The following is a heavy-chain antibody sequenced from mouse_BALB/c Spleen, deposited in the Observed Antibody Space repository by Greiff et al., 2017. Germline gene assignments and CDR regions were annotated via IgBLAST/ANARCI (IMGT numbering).Heavy chain of an antibody. Sequence: QVQLQQPGAELVRPGASVKLSCKASGYTFTSYWINWVKQRPGQGLEWIGNIYPSDSYTNYNQKFKDKATLTVDKSSSTAYMQLSSPTSEDSAVYYCTRDYDYDWGEGTTLTVSS. CDR3: TRDYDYD. CDR1: GYTFTSYW. D-gene: IGHD2-4*01. V-gene: IGHV1-69*02. CDR2: IYPSDSYT. J-gene: IGHJ2*01.